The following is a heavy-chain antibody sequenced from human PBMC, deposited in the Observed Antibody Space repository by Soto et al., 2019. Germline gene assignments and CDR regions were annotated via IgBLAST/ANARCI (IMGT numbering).Heavy chain of an antibody. D-gene: IGHD6-13*01. CDR3: ASGASRWYPYFFDS. Sequence: SVKVSCKASEGTFNSYAIAWVRQAPGQGLEWVGGIIPYYNTLNYAQKFQDRVTVTADDSTNTVYMELSSLRSDDTAVYFCASGASRWYPYFFDSWAQGTLVTVSS. J-gene: IGHJ4*02. CDR2: IIPYYNTL. CDR1: EGTFNSYA. V-gene: IGHV1-69*13.